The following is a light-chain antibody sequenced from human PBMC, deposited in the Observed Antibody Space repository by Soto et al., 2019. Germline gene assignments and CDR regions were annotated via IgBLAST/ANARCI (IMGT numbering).Light chain of an antibody. CDR1: SSNVGGHY. V-gene: IGLV2-14*01. CDR3: SSYTTSRTLV. Sequence: QSVLTQPPSVSAAPGRTVTVSCSGTSSNVGGHYVSWYQQFPGTAPRLMIFEVSNRPSGVSNRFSGSKSGNTASLTISGLQAEDEADYYCSSYTTSRTLVFGPGTKVTVL. J-gene: IGLJ1*01. CDR2: EVS.